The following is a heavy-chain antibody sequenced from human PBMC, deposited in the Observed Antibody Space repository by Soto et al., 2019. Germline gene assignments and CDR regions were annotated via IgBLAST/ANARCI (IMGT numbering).Heavy chain of an antibody. CDR1: GGSFNAYY. V-gene: IGHV4-34*01. D-gene: IGHD1-7*01. J-gene: IGHJ5*02. CDR2: INHSGNT. Sequence: PSETLSLTCAVYGGSFNAYYWSWIRQPPGKGLEWIGEINHSGNTNYNSALKSRVTISVDTPKNQFSLNLTSVTAADTAVYYCAGVLVGPTNYLDPWGQGTLVTVYS. CDR3: AGVLVGPTNYLDP.